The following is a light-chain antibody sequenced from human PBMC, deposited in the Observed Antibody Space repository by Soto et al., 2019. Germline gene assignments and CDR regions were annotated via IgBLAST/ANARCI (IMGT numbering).Light chain of an antibody. J-gene: IGKJ1*01. CDR3: QQYGSSPRT. Sequence: EIVMTQSPATLSVSPGEGATLSCRASHSVDSNLAWYQQKPGQAPRLLIFGASTRATGIPTRFSGGGSGTDFTLTISSLQSEDFAVYYCQQYGSSPRTFGQGTKVDIK. CDR1: HSVDSN. CDR2: GAS. V-gene: IGKV3D-15*01.